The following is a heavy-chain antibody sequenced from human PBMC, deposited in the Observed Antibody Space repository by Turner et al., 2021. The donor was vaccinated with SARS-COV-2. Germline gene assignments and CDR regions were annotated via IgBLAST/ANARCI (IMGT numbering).Heavy chain of an antibody. CDR2: IRNKAYGGTT. CDR3: TPGDVGY. CDR1: GFTFGGYA. V-gene: IGHV3-49*04. Sequence: EVQLVESGGGLVQPGRSLRLSCTASGFTFGGYAMSWVRQAPGKGLEWVGFIRNKAYGGTTEYAASVKGRFTISRDDSKSIAYLQMNSLKTEDTAVYYCTPGDVGYWGQGTLVTVSS. J-gene: IGHJ4*02. D-gene: IGHD1-26*01.